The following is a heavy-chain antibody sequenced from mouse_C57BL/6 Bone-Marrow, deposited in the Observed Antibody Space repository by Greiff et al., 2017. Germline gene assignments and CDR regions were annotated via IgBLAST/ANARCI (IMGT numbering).Heavy chain of an antibody. Sequence: EVQLVESGEGLVKPGGSLKLSCAASGFTFSSYAMSWVRQTPEKRLEWVAYISSGGDYIYYADTVKGRFTISRDNAMNTLYLQMSSLKSEDTAMYYCTRDTMVTTDFDYWGQGTTLTVSS. CDR1: GFTFSSYA. CDR2: ISSGGDYI. J-gene: IGHJ2*01. D-gene: IGHD2-2*01. CDR3: TRDTMVTTDFDY. V-gene: IGHV5-9-1*02.